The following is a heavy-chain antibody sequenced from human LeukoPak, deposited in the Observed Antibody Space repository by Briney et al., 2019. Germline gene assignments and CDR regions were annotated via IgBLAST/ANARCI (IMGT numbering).Heavy chain of an antibody. J-gene: IGHJ5*01. Sequence: GGSLRLSCAASGFTFSTYWMSWIRQDPGKGLEWVANIKPDGGEEYYVDSVKGRFTISRDNAKNPLYLQMSSLRAEDTAVYYCARELCSGGDCYAFSDSWGQGTLVTVSS. CDR1: GFTFSTYW. CDR3: ARELCSGGDCYAFSDS. CDR2: IKPDGGEE. D-gene: IGHD2-21*02. V-gene: IGHV3-7*01.